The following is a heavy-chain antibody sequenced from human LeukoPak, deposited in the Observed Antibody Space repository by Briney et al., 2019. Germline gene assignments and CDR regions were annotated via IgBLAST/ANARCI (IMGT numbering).Heavy chain of an antibody. CDR1: GGTFSSYA. V-gene: IGHV1-69*06. D-gene: IGHD6-13*01. Sequence: SVKRSCKASGGTFSSYAISWVREAPGQGLEWMGGIIPIFGTANYAQKFQGRVTITADKSTSTAYMELSSLRSEDTAVYYCAGAAAGPYYYYYYMDVWGKGTTVTVSS. CDR3: AGAAAGPYYYYYYMDV. CDR2: IIPIFGTA. J-gene: IGHJ6*03.